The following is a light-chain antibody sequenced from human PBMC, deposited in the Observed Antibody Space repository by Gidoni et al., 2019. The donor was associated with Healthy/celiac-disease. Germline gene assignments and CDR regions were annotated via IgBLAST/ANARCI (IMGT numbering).Light chain of an antibody. J-gene: IGKJ2*01. CDR3: QQYNSYSRYT. V-gene: IGKV1-5*03. Sequence: DIQMTQSPSTLSASVGDRVTINCRASQSISSWLAWYQQKPGNAPKLLIYKASSLESGVPSRFSGSGSGTEFTLTISSLQPDDFATYYCQQYNSYSRYTFGQGTKLEIK. CDR1: QSISSW. CDR2: KAS.